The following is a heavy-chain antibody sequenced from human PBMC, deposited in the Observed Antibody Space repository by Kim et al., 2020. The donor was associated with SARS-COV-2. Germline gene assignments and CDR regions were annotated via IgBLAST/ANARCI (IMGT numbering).Heavy chain of an antibody. Sequence: SQTLSLTCAISGDRVSSDSAAWNWLRQSPSRGLEWLGRTYYRSKWYSDYAVSLKSRLSINADTSKNQFSLQLNSVTPEDTALYYCVREHKLIVAAGFDYWGQGTLVTVSS. J-gene: IGHJ4*02. D-gene: IGHD6-13*01. CDR1: GDRVSSDSAA. CDR3: VREHKLIVAAGFDY. CDR2: TYYRSKWYS. V-gene: IGHV6-1*01.